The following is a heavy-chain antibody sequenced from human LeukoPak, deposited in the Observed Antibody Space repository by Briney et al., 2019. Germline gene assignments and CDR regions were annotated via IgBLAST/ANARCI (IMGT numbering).Heavy chain of an antibody. CDR3: SSGSSGAFDI. V-gene: IGHV3-72*01. Sequence: PGGSLRLSCAASAITFSDHYMHWGPQAPGKGLEWVGRTRDKANGYTTEYAASVKGRFTISRDDSKSSLYLQMNSLKTEDTALYYCSSGSSGAFDIWGQGTMVTVSS. CDR1: AITFSDHY. J-gene: IGHJ3*02. D-gene: IGHD6-19*01. CDR2: TRDKANGYTT.